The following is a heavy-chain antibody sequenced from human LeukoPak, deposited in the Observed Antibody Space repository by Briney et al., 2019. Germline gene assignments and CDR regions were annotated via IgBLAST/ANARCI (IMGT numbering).Heavy chain of an antibody. CDR3: ARDQTPFV. CDR2: ISGSGGST. J-gene: IGHJ4*02. V-gene: IGHV3-23*01. CDR1: GFTFSSYG. Sequence: GGTLRLSCAASGFTFSSYGMSWVRQAPGKGLEWVSAISGSGGSTYYADSVKGRFTISRDNSKNSLYLQMNSLRAEDTAVYYCARDQTPFVWGQGTLVTVSS.